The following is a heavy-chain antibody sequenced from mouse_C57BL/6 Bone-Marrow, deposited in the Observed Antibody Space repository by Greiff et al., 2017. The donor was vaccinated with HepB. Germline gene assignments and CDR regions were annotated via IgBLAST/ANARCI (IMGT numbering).Heavy chain of an antibody. Sequence: DVQLQESGGGLVQPGGSLSLSCAASGFTFTDYYMSWVRQPPGKALEWLGFIRNKANGYTTEYSASVKGRFTISRDNSQSILYLQMNALRAEDSATCYCALYGNFAWFAYWGQGTLVTVSA. V-gene: IGHV7-3*01. J-gene: IGHJ3*01. CDR2: IRNKANGYTT. CDR1: GFTFTDYY. D-gene: IGHD2-1*01. CDR3: ALYGNFAWFAY.